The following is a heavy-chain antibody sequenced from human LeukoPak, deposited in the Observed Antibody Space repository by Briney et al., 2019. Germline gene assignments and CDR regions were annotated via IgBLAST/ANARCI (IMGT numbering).Heavy chain of an antibody. CDR3: ARDSRQQLFDY. V-gene: IGHV3-48*03. CDR1: GFTFSSYE. J-gene: IGHJ4*02. CDR2: ISSSGGTI. Sequence: GGSLRLSCAASGFTFSSYEMNWVRQTPGKGLEWLSYISSSGGTIYYADSVKGRFTISRDNAKSSLYLQMNGLRAEDTAVYYCARDSRQQLFDYWGQGTLVTVSS. D-gene: IGHD4-11*01.